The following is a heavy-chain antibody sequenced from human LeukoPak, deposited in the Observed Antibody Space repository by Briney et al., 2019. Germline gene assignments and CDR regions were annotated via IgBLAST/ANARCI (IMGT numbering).Heavy chain of an antibody. CDR1: GYTFTSYG. CDR3: ARTQDYCSGGSCYLPWFDP. CDR2: ISAYNGNT. J-gene: IGHJ5*02. D-gene: IGHD2-15*01. V-gene: IGHV1-18*04. Sequence: ASVKVSCKASGYTFTSYGISRVRQAPGQGLEWMGWISAYNGNTNYAQKLQGRVTMTTDTSTSTAYMELRSLRSDDTAVYYCARTQDYCSGGSCYLPWFDPWGQGTLVTVSS.